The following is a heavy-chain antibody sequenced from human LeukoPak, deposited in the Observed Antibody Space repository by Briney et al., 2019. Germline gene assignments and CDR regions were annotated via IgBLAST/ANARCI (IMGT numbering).Heavy chain of an antibody. CDR1: GKSFSGYY. J-gene: IGHJ4*02. CDR2: INHTGST. Sequence: PSETLSLTCLVYGKSFSGYYWNWIRQPPGKGLEWIGEINHTGSTNYNPSLKSRVTISVDTFKNQFSLKLNSVTAADAAVYYCARDTSYSGSLPLDYWGQGTLVTVSS. CDR3: ARDTSYSGSLPLDY. D-gene: IGHD5-12*01. V-gene: IGHV4-34*01.